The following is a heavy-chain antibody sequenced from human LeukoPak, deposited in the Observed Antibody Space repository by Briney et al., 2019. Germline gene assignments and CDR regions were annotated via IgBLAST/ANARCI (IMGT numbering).Heavy chain of an antibody. CDR2: IWYDRSNK. J-gene: IGHJ5*02. V-gene: IGHV3-33*01. D-gene: IGHD6-13*01. Sequence: GGSLRLSCAASGFTFSSYGMHWVRQAPGKGLEWVAVIWYDRSNKYYADSVKGRFTISRDNAKNSLYLQMNSLRAEDTAVYYCARVRSMYSSKRQDEPRNWFDPWGQGTLVTVSS. CDR1: GFTFSSYG. CDR3: ARVRSMYSSKRQDEPRNWFDP.